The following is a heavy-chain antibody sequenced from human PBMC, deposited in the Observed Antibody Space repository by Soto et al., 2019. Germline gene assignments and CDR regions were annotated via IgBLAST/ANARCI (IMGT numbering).Heavy chain of an antibody. CDR1: RFTFSIYW. J-gene: IGHJ5*02. V-gene: IGHV3-7*03. D-gene: IGHD2-8*01. CDR3: AKDAFSAPSNS. CDR2: INQDSSGK. Sequence: GGSLRLSCAASRFTFSIYWMSWVRQAPGKGLEWVANINQDSSGKYYVDSVKGRFTISRDNARNLLFLQMNSLRVEDTGVYFCAKDAFSAPSNSWGQGTLVTVSS.